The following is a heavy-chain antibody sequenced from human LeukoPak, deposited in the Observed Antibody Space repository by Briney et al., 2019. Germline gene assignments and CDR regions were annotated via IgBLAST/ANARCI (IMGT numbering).Heavy chain of an antibody. D-gene: IGHD2-2*01. V-gene: IGHV1-2*06. Sequence: ASVKVSCKASGYTFTGYYMHWVRQAPGQGLEWMGRINPNSGGTNCAQKFQGRVTMTRDTSISTAYMELSRLRSDDTAVYYCARELGYCSSTSCRPFDPWGQGTLVTVSS. CDR3: ARELGYCSSTSCRPFDP. CDR2: INPNSGGT. J-gene: IGHJ5*02. CDR1: GYTFTGYY.